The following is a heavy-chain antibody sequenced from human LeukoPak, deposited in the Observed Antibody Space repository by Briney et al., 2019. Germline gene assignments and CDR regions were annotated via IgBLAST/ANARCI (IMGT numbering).Heavy chain of an antibody. D-gene: IGHD6-13*01. CDR2: ISSSSSYI. V-gene: IGHV3-21*01. J-gene: IGHJ5*02. CDR3: ASIRLVAAAPNWFDP. CDR1: GFTFSSYS. Sequence: TGGSLRLSCAASGFTFSSYSMNWVRQAPGKGLEWVSSISSSSSYIYYADSVKGRFTISRDNAKNSLYLQMNSLRAEDTAVYYCASIRLVAAAPNWFDPWGQGTLVTVSS.